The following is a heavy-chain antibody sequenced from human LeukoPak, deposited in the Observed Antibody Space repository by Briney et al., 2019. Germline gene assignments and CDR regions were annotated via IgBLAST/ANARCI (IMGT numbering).Heavy chain of an antibody. CDR1: GGSISNNNCY. Sequence: PSETLSLTCTVSGGSISNNNCYWGWVRQPPGKGLEWIGSVYYTGKTYYNPSLMSRVTTSVDTSKNQFSLKLSSVTAADTAVYYCARRCGDFDYWGQGILVTVSS. CDR3: ARRCGDFDY. V-gene: IGHV4-39*01. J-gene: IGHJ4*02. CDR2: VYYTGKT. D-gene: IGHD2-15*01.